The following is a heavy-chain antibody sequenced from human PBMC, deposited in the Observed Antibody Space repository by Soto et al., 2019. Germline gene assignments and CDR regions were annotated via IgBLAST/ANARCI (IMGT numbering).Heavy chain of an antibody. CDR3: ARDRRPSTVTPPTT. D-gene: IGHD4-17*01. Sequence: QVQLVQSGPEVQKPGASVKVSCKASGYTFTSYGISWVRQAPGQGLEWVVWISAYNGNTNYAQKLQGRVTMTTDTSTSTAYMERRSLRSDDTAVYYCARDRRPSTVTPPTTWGQGTLVTVSS. V-gene: IGHV1-18*01. CDR2: ISAYNGNT. J-gene: IGHJ4*02. CDR1: GYTFTSYG.